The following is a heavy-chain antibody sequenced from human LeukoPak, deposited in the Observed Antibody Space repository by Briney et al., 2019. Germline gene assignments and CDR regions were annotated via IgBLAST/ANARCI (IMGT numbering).Heavy chain of an antibody. CDR1: GGSISSSSYY. D-gene: IGHD3-22*01. CDR3: ARDRYYYDSSGYYDSWYFDL. CDR2: IYYSGNT. J-gene: IGHJ2*01. V-gene: IGHV4-39*07. Sequence: SETLSLTCTVSGGSISSSSYYWGWIRQPPGKGLEWIGSIYYSGNTNYNPSLKSRVTISVDTSKNQFSLKLSSVTAADTAVYYCARDRYYYDSSGYYDSWYFDLWGRGTLVTVSS.